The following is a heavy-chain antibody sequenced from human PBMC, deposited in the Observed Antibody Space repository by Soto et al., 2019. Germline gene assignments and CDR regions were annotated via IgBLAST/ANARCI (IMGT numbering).Heavy chain of an antibody. V-gene: IGHV4-31*03. CDR1: GGSISSGGYY. J-gene: IGHJ4*02. Sequence: QVQLQESGPGLVKPSQTLSLTCTVSGGSISSGGYYWSWIRQHPGKGLEWIGYIYYSGSTYYNPSLKSRVTISVDTSKNQFSLKLSSVTAADTAVYYCARGGSQDTQDPGAFDYWGQGTLVTVSS. CDR3: ARGGSQDTQDPGAFDY. D-gene: IGHD2-15*01. CDR2: IYYSGST.